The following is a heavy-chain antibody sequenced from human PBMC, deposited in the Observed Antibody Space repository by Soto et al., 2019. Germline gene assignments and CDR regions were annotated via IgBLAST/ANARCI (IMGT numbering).Heavy chain of an antibody. CDR1: GFTFSNYE. CDR2: ITTSGGNV. J-gene: IGHJ4*02. V-gene: IGHV3-48*03. Sequence: EVQLVEAGGGVVQPGGSLRLSCEASGFTFSNYEMNWVRQAPGKGLEWISYITTSGGNVYYADSVKGRFTISRDNSKISLYLQMNSLRAEDTSVYYCVRAYVFGELYWGQGTLVTVSS. D-gene: IGHD3-10*02. CDR3: VRAYVFGELY.